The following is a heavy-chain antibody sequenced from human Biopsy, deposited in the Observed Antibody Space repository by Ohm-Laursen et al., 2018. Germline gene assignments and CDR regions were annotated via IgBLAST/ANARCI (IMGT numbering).Heavy chain of an antibody. CDR3: AKYQLPATAISILDY. CDR2: LAFSSGRT. Sequence: SLRLSCSAPGFDFRNYDLTWIRQAPGKGLEWVASLAFSSGRTYYADSVKGRFTISRDDSQNTLYLQMDSLRVADTAVYHCAKYQLPATAISILDYWGQGALVTVSS. CDR1: GFDFRNYD. V-gene: IGHV3-23*01. D-gene: IGHD2-15*01. J-gene: IGHJ4*02.